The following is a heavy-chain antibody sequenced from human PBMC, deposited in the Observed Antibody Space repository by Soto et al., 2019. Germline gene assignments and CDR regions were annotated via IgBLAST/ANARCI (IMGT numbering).Heavy chain of an antibody. J-gene: IGHJ6*04. Sequence: GGSLRLSCAASGFTLSTYGMHWVRQATGKGLEWVSGIDTADDAYYVDSVKGRFTISRQNAKNSLSLQMTSLRAGDTAVYYCARSETGTGYMDVWGKGTTVTVSS. CDR3: ARSETGTGYMDV. D-gene: IGHD1-7*01. V-gene: IGHV3-13*01. CDR2: IDTADDA. CDR1: GFTLSTYG.